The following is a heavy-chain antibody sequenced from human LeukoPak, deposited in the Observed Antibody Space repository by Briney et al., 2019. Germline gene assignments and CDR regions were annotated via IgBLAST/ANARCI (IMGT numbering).Heavy chain of an antibody. V-gene: IGHV3-23*01. Sequence: PGGSLRLSCAASGFTFSSYAMSWVRQAPGKGLEWVSAISGSGGSTYYADSVKGRFTISRDNSKNTLYLQMNSLRAEDTAVYYCAKDYGFGSIAARLGVWGKGTTVTVSS. CDR1: GFTFSSYA. CDR2: ISGSGGST. D-gene: IGHD6-6*01. J-gene: IGHJ6*04. CDR3: AKDYGFGSIAARLGV.